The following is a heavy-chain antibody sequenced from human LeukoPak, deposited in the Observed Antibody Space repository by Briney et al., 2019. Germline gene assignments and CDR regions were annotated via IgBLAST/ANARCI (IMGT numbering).Heavy chain of an antibody. J-gene: IGHJ3*02. D-gene: IGHD3-16*01. V-gene: IGHV3-30*04. CDR2: ISYDGSNK. CDR3: ARVGAATYAFDI. CDR1: GFTFSSYA. Sequence: GGSLRLSCAASGFTFSSYAMHWVRQAPGKGLEWVAVISYDGSNKYYADSVKGRFTISRDNAKNTLYLQMNSLRAEDTAVYYCARVGAATYAFDIWDQGTMVTVSS.